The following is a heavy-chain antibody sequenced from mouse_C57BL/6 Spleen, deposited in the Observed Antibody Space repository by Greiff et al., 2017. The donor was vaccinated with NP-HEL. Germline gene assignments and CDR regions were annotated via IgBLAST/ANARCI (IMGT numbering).Heavy chain of an antibody. V-gene: IGHV3-1*01. CDR3: ARGRGGGSSGYGFAY. CDR2: ISYSGST. Sequence: EVKLVESGPGMVKPSQSLSLTCTVTGYSITSGYDWHWIRHFPGNKLEWMGYISYSGSTNYNPSLKSRISITHDTSKNHFFLKLNSVTTEDTATYYFARGRGGGSSGYGFAYWGQVTLVTVSA. CDR1: GYSITSGYD. J-gene: IGHJ3*01. D-gene: IGHD3-2*02.